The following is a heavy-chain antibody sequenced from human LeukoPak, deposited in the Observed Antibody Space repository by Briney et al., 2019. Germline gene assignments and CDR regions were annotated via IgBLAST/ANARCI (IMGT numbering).Heavy chain of an antibody. D-gene: IGHD2-15*01. Sequence: GGSLRLSCAASGFTFSSYDMHWVRQATGKGLEWVSAIGTAGDTYYPGSVKGRFTISRENAKNSLYLQMNSLRAGDTAVYYCARGSRYCSGGSCSNWFDPWGQGTLVTVSS. CDR2: IGTAGDT. CDR1: GFTFSSYD. V-gene: IGHV3-13*01. CDR3: ARGSRYCSGGSCSNWFDP. J-gene: IGHJ5*02.